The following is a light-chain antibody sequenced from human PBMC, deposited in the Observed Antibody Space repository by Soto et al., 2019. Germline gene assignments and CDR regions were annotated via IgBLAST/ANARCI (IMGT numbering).Light chain of an antibody. V-gene: IGKV1-5*03. CDR2: KAS. J-gene: IGKJ1*01. CDR3: QQYNNWPRT. Sequence: DIQITQSPSTLSASVVYRVTITFRASQSISSWLAWYRQKPGKAPKLLIYKASRLEGGVPSRFSGSGSGTEFALTISSLQSEDFAIYYCQQYNNWPRTFGQGTKVDIK. CDR1: QSISSW.